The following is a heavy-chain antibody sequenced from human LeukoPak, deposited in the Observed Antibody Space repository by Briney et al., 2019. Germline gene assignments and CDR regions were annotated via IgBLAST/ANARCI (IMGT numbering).Heavy chain of an antibody. CDR3: ARANWNYILDY. V-gene: IGHV1-2*02. CDR1: GYTFTGYY. Sequence: ASVKVSRKASGYTFTGYYMHWVRQAPGQGLEWMGWINPNSGGTNYAQKFQGRVTMTRDTSISTAYMELSGLRSDDTAVYYCARANWNYILDYWGQGTLVTVSS. D-gene: IGHD1-7*01. CDR2: INPNSGGT. J-gene: IGHJ4*02.